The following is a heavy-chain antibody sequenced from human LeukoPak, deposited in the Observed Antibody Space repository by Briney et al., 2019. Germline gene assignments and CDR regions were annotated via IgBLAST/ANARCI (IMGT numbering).Heavy chain of an antibody. D-gene: IGHD2-15*01. CDR3: ARGIDRSRIYYFDY. CDR1: GGTFSSYA. Sequence: SVKVSCKASGGTFSSYAISWVRQAPGQGLEWMGRIIPILGIANYAQKFRGRVTITADKSTSTAYMELSSLRSDDTAVYYCARGIDRSRIYYFDYWGQGTLVTVSS. CDR2: IIPILGIA. V-gene: IGHV1-69*04. J-gene: IGHJ4*02.